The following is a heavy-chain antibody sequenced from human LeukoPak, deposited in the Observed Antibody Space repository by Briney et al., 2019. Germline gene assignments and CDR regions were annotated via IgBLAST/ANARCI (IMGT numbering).Heavy chain of an antibody. D-gene: IGHD3-16*01. V-gene: IGHV4-30-4*01. J-gene: IGHJ6*03. CDR3: AREPTRLGYYCMDV. CDR1: AVSIYSVDYY. CDR2: IYYSGST. Sequence: SETLSLTCTVSAVSIYSVDYYWRWIRQPPGKGLGWNGYIYYSGSTYYNPSLKSRVTISVDTSKNQFSLKLSSVTAADTAVYYCAREPTRLGYYCMDVWGKGTTVTVSS.